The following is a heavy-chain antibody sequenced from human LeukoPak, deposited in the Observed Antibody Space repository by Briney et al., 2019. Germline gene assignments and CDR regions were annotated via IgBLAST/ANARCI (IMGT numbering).Heavy chain of an antibody. CDR3: ARDRDYYDSSGSFDY. V-gene: IGHV3-21*01. J-gene: IGHJ4*02. Sequence: GGSLRLFCAASGFTFSSYNMNWVRQAPGKGLEWVSSISSSSSYIYYADSVKGRFTISRDNAKNSLYLQMNSLRAEDTAVYYCARDRDYYDSSGSFDYWGQGTLVTVSS. D-gene: IGHD3-22*01. CDR1: GFTFSSYN. CDR2: ISSSSSYI.